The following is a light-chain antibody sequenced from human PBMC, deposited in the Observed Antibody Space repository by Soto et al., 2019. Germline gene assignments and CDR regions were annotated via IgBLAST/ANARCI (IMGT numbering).Light chain of an antibody. CDR1: QTISSW. V-gene: IGKV1-5*03. CDR2: NAS. CDR3: QQYHSYPWT. J-gene: IGKJ1*01. Sequence: DIQMTQSPSTLSASVGDRVTITCRASQTISSWLAWYQQKPGKAPKLLIYNASSLESGVPSRFSGSGSGTEFTLTISSLQPDDFATYYCQQYHSYPWTFGQGTKVEFK.